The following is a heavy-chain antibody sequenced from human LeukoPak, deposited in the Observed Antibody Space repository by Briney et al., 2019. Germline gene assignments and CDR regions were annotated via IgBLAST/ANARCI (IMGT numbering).Heavy chain of an antibody. CDR3: ARAKRNAFDI. CDR2: ISYDGRNK. CDR1: GFTFSSYA. J-gene: IGHJ3*02. Sequence: GGSLRLSCAASGFTFSSYAMHWVRQAPGKGLEWVAVISYDGRNKYYADSVKGRFTISRDNAKSSLYLQMNSLRADDTAVYYCARAKRNAFDIWGQGTMVTVSS. V-gene: IGHV3-30*04.